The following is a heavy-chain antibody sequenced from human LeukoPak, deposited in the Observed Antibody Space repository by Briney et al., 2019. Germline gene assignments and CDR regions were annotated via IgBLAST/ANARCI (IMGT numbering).Heavy chain of an antibody. Sequence: ASVNVSCKASGYTFTDYYMHGVRQAPGQGLQWMGWINPYMGATNFAEKFQGRGTMTSDSSITTVYMELSRLKSDDTAVYFCARMVEQRAGRSYYYYMDVWGKGTAVTVSS. CDR3: ARMVEQRAGRSYYYYMDV. D-gene: IGHD1/OR15-1a*01. CDR2: INPYMGAT. CDR1: GYTFTDYY. V-gene: IGHV1-2*02. J-gene: IGHJ6*03.